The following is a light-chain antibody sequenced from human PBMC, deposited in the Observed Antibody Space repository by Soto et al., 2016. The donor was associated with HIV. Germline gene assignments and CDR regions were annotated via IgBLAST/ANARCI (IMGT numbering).Light chain of an antibody. V-gene: IGKV1-17*01. CDR2: AAS. Sequence: DIQMTQSPSSLSASVGDRVTITCRASQDIRSDLGWYQQKPGKAPKRLIYAASSLQSGVPSRFSGSGSGTDFTLTISSLQPEDFAIYYCQQYNSYPLTFGGGTKVEMK. CDR3: QQYNSYPLT. CDR1: QDIRSD. J-gene: IGKJ4*01.